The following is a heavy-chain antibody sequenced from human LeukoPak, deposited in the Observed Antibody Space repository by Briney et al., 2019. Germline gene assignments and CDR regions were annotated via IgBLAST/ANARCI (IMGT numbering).Heavy chain of an antibody. J-gene: IGHJ4*02. CDR1: GFTFSNYA. Sequence: GGSLRLSCAASGFTFSNYAMSWVRQAPGKGLEWVSAISGSGGSTYYADSVKGRFTISRDNAKNTVYLQMNSLRAEDTAVYYCARGPRSAWYGTDYWGQGTLVTVSS. D-gene: IGHD6-19*01. V-gene: IGHV3-23*01. CDR2: ISGSGGST. CDR3: ARGPRSAWYGTDY.